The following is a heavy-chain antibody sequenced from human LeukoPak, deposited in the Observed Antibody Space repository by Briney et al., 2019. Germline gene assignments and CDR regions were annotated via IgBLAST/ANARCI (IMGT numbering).Heavy chain of an antibody. Sequence: ASVKVSCKASGGTFSSYAISWVRQAPGQVLEWMGGIIPIFGTANYAQKFQGRVTITADESTSTAYMELSSLRSEDTAVYYCARVPYYDILTGYYDYWGQGTLVTVSS. CDR3: ARVPYYDILTGYYDY. CDR1: GGTFSSYA. CDR2: IIPIFGTA. V-gene: IGHV1-69*13. D-gene: IGHD3-9*01. J-gene: IGHJ4*02.